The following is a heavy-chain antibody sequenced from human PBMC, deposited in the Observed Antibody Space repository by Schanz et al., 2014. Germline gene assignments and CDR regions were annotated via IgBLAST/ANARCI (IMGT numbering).Heavy chain of an antibody. D-gene: IGHD1-7*01. CDR2: INSDGTTT. J-gene: IGHJ4*02. CDR3: AMGGYQLHQ. CDR1: GFTFSTYW. Sequence: VFLAESGGGVVQPGRSLRLSCAASGFTFSTYWMHWVRQAPGKGLVWVSHINSDGTTTTYADSVKGRFTISRDNAENTLYLQMNSLRVEDTAVYYCAMGGYQLHQWGQGTLVTVSS. V-gene: IGHV3-74*02.